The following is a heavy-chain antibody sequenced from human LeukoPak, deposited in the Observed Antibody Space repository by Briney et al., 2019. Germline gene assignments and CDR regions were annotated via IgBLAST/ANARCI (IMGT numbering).Heavy chain of an antibody. J-gene: IGHJ4*02. CDR3: ARVGGDCSSTSCSSDY. V-gene: IGHV3-21*01. CDR2: ISSSSSYI. D-gene: IGHD2-2*01. CDR1: GFTFSSYS. Sequence: PGGSLRLSCAASGFTFSSYSMNWVRQAPGKGLEWVSSISSSSSYIYYADSVKGRFTISRDNAKNSLYLQMNSLRAEDTAVYYCARVGGDCSSTSCSSDYWGQGTLVTASS.